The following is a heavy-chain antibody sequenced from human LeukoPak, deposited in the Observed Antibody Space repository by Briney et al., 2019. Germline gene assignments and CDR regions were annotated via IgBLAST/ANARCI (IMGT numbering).Heavy chain of an antibody. V-gene: IGHV4-59*12. Sequence: PSETLSLTCTVSGGSISSYYWSWIRQPPGKGLEWIGYIYYSGSTNYNPSLKSRVTISVDTSKNQFSLNVRSVTAADTAVYYCARDYYGSGSYYNDWFDPWGQGTLVTVSS. CDR1: GGSISSYY. CDR2: IYYSGST. J-gene: IGHJ5*02. CDR3: ARDYYGSGSYYNDWFDP. D-gene: IGHD3-10*01.